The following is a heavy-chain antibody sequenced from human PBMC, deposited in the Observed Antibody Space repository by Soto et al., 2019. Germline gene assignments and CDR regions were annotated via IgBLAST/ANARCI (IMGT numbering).Heavy chain of an antibody. Sequence: GASVKVSCKASGYTFTGYYMHWVRQAPGQGLEWMGWINPNSGGTNYAQKFQGWVTMTRDTSISTAYMELSRLRSDDTAVYYCARGLPSEWFGELFFDYWGQGTLVTVSS. D-gene: IGHD3-10*01. CDR3: ARGLPSEWFGELFFDY. V-gene: IGHV1-2*04. CDR1: GYTFTGYY. CDR2: INPNSGGT. J-gene: IGHJ4*02.